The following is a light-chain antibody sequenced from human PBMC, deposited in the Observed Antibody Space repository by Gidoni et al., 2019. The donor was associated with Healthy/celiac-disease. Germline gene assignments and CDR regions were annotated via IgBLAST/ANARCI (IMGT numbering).Light chain of an antibody. CDR3: QQSYSTLRT. V-gene: IGKV1-39*01. Sequence: DIQMTQSPSSLSASVGDRVTITCRASQSISSYLNWYQQKPGKAPKLLIYAASSLQGGVPSRFSGSGSGTDFTLTISSLQPEDFATYYCQQSYSTLRTLGQGTKVEIK. CDR1: QSISSY. CDR2: AAS. J-gene: IGKJ1*01.